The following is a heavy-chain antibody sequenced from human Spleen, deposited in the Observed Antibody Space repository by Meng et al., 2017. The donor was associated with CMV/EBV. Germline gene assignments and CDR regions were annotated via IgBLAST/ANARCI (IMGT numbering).Heavy chain of an antibody. CDR3: TTDGTYYYYYGMDV. Sequence: GESLKISCTASGFTFGDYAMSWVRQAPGKGLEWVGRIKSKTDGGTTDYAAPVKGRFTISRDDSKNTLYLQMNSLKTEDTAVYYCTTDGTYYYYYGMDVWGQGTTVTVSS. J-gene: IGHJ6*02. CDR2: IKSKTDGGTT. CDR1: GFTFGDYA. V-gene: IGHV3-15*01.